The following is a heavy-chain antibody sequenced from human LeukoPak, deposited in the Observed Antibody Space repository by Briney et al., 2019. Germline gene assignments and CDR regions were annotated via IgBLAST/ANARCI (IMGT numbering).Heavy chain of an antibody. CDR1: GGSISSGGYY. D-gene: IGHD2-2*01. CDR2: IYHSGST. V-gene: IGHV4-30-2*01. Sequence: SETLSLTCTVSGGSISSGGYYWSWIRQPPGKGLEWIGYIYHSGSTYYNPSLKSRVTILVDRSKNQFSLKLSSVTAADTAVYYCARTIVVVPAAQSYYYYYMDVWGKGTTVTVSS. J-gene: IGHJ6*03. CDR3: ARTIVVVPAAQSYYYYYMDV.